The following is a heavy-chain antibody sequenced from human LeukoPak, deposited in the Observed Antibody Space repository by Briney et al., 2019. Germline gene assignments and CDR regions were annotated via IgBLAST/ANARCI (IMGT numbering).Heavy chain of an antibody. D-gene: IGHD4-23*01. V-gene: IGHV3-48*01. CDR2: ISSPSSTI. Sequence: GGSLRLSCAAPGFTFSSYSMNWVRQAPGKGLEWVSYISSPSSTIYYADSVKGRFTISRDNAKSSLYLQMNSLRAEDTAVYYCARVHTVVTPFDSWGQGTLVTVSS. J-gene: IGHJ4*02. CDR1: GFTFSSYS. CDR3: ARVHTVVTPFDS.